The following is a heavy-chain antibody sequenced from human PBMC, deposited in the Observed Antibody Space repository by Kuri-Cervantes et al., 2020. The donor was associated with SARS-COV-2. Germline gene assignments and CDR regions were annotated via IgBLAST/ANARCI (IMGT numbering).Heavy chain of an antibody. D-gene: IGHD3-22*01. V-gene: IGHV4-34*01. CDR3: ARGGRYDSSGYPRAYFYYYMDV. J-gene: IGHJ6*03. Sequence: ESLKISCGASGFTFSSYGMNWVRQAPGKGLEWIGDFNHTGSTNYNPSLKSRVTISLDTSKNQFSLELSSVTAADTAVYYCARGGRYDSSGYPRAYFYYYMDVWGKGTTVTVSS. CDR2: FNHTGST. CDR1: GFTFSSYG.